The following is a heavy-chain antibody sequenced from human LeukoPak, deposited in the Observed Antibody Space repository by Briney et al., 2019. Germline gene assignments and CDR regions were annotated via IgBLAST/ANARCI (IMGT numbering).Heavy chain of an antibody. J-gene: IGHJ6*03. V-gene: IGHV3-43D*03. CDR2: ISWDGGST. CDR1: GFTFDDYA. Sequence: GGSLRLSCAASGFTFDDYAMHWVRQAPGKGLEWVSPISWDGGSTYYADSVKGRFTISRDNSKNSLYLQMNSLRAEDTALYYCAKAAAAAPAYYYMDVWGKGTTVTVSS. D-gene: IGHD6-13*01. CDR3: AKAAAAAPAYYYMDV.